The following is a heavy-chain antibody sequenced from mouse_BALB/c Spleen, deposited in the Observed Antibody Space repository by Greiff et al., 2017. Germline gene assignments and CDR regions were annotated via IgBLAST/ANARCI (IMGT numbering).Heavy chain of an antibody. CDR2: ISYSGST. Sequence: EVKLQESGPSLVKPSQTLSLTCSVTGDSITSGYWNWIRKFPGNKLEYMGYISYSGSTYYNPSLKSRISITRDTSKNQYYLQLNSVTTEDTATYYCARITTVVATPMDYWGQGTSVTVSS. CDR1: GDSITSGY. CDR3: ARITTVVATPMDY. J-gene: IGHJ4*01. V-gene: IGHV3-8*02. D-gene: IGHD1-1*01.